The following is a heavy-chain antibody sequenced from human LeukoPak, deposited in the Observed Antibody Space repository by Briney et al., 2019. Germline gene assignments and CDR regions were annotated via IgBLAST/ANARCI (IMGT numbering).Heavy chain of an antibody. CDR3: ARGNILTGYRFDF. D-gene: IGHD3-9*01. Sequence: SETLSLTCAVYGGSITGYYWSWIRQTPGRGLEWVGEIHYTGATSYNPSLKSRATISTDTSKNQFSLRLSSVTAADTAVYYCARGNILTGYRFDFWGQGALVTVSS. J-gene: IGHJ4*02. V-gene: IGHV4-34*01. CDR1: GGSITGYY. CDR2: IHYTGAT.